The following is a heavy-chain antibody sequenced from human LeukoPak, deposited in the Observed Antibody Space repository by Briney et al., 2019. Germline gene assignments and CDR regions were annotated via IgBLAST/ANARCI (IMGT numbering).Heavy chain of an antibody. V-gene: IGHV3-30*03. D-gene: IGHD6-19*01. CDR3: ARSWLAVAGPEY. CDR1: GFTFSTYG. CDR2: ISYDGSDK. Sequence: PGGSLRLSCAASGFTFSTYGMHWVRQAPGKGLDWVAVISYDGSDKYYAASVKGRFTISRDNSKNTLFLQMNSLRAEDTAVYYCARSWLAVAGPEYWGQGTLVTVSS. J-gene: IGHJ4*02.